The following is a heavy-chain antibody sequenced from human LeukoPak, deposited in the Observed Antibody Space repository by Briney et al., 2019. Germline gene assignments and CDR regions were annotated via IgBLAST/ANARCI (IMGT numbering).Heavy chain of an antibody. CDR1: GDSITRGYY. CDR3: ARHYDNLTGFFDY. CDR2: IYHSGST. D-gene: IGHD3-9*01. J-gene: IGHJ4*02. V-gene: IGHV4-38-2*02. Sequence: NPSETLSLTCTVSGDSITRGYYWGWIRQPPGKGLEWTGTIYHSGSTYYNPSLKSRVTISVDTSKNQFSLKLSSVTAADTAVYYCARHYDNLTGFFDYWGQGTLVTVSS.